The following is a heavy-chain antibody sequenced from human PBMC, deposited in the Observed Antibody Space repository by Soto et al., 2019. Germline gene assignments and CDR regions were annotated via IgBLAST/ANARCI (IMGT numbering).Heavy chain of an antibody. CDR2: ISGSGGST. J-gene: IGHJ4*02. CDR1: GFTFSSYA. V-gene: IGHV3-23*01. CDR3: AKLLTSPAIAVAGSPYYFDY. Sequence: PGGSLRLSCAASGFTFSSYAMSCVRQAPGKGLERVSAISGSGGSTYYADSVKGRFTISRDNSKNTLYLQMNSLRAEDTAVYYCAKLLTSPAIAVAGSPYYFDYWGQGTLVTVSS. D-gene: IGHD6-19*01.